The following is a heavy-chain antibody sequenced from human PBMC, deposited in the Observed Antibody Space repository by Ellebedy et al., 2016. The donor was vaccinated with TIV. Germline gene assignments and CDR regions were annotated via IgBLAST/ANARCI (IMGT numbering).Heavy chain of an antibody. CDR2: IRSKAYGGTT. V-gene: IGHV3-49*03. Sequence: LSLTCTVSGGSISSYYWSWFRQAPGKGLEWVGFIRSKAYGGTTEYAASVKGRFTISRDDSKSIAYLQMNSLKTEDTAVYYCTRDLGGIAARRISIFDYWGQGTLVTVSS. CDR1: GGSISSYY. D-gene: IGHD6-6*01. CDR3: TRDLGGIAARRISIFDY. J-gene: IGHJ4*02.